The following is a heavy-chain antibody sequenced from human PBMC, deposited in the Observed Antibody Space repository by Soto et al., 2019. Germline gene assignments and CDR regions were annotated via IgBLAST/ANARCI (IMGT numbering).Heavy chain of an antibody. D-gene: IGHD2-2*01. Sequence: QVQLVQSGAEVKKPGSSVKVSCKASGGTFSSYAISWVRQAPGQGLEWMGGIIPIFGTANYAQKFQGRVTITADESTGTAYMELSSLRSEDTAVYYCASGGEVVPAAIRYGMDVWGQGTTVTVSS. V-gene: IGHV1-69*01. J-gene: IGHJ6*02. CDR2: IIPIFGTA. CDR3: ASGGEVVPAAIRYGMDV. CDR1: GGTFSSYA.